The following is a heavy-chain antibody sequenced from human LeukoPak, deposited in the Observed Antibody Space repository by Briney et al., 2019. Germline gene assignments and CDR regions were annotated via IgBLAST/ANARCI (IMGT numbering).Heavy chain of an antibody. D-gene: IGHD4-23*01. CDR3: ARGAGANSGDY. CDR2: INPSGGST. J-gene: IGHJ4*02. V-gene: IGHV1-46*01. CDR1: GYSFTSYH. Sequence: ASVTVSCTASGYSFTSYHMHWVRQAPGQGLEWMGIINPSGGSTTYAQKFQGRVTMTRDTSTSTVYMELSSLRSEDTAVYYCARGAGANSGDYWGQGTLVTVSS.